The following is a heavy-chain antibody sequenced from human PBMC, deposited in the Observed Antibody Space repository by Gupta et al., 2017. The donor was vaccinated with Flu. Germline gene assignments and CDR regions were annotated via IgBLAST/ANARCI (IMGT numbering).Heavy chain of an antibody. CDR2: INPNSGGT. CDR1: TVNY. Sequence: TVNYMHWGRQAPGQGLEWMGWINPNSGGTNYAQKLQGRVTMTRDTSISTAYMGLSRLGSDDTAGHYCARGGRGTPRAAFDIGGQGTMVTVSS. D-gene: IGHD3-16*01. CDR3: ARGGRGTPRAAFDI. J-gene: IGHJ3*02. V-gene: IGHV1-2*02.